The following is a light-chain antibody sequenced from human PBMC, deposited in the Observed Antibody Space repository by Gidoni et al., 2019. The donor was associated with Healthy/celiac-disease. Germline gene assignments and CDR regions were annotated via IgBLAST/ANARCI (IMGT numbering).Light chain of an antibody. Sequence: EIGLTQSPGTLSLSPGERATLSCRASQSVSSSYLAWYQQKPGQAPRLLISGASSSATGIPDRFSGSGSGTDFTLTISRLEPEDFAVYYCQQYGSSPPYTFGQGTKLEIK. CDR3: QQYGSSPPYT. CDR2: GAS. J-gene: IGKJ2*01. CDR1: QSVSSSY. V-gene: IGKV3-20*01.